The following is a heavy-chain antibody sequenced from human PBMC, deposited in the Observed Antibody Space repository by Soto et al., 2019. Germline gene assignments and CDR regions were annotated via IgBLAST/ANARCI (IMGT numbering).Heavy chain of an antibody. CDR1: GYTFTSYY. J-gene: IGHJ4*02. CDR3: ARGNCGGDCYPTIPFDY. D-gene: IGHD2-21*02. Sequence: QVQLVQSGAEVKKPGASVKVSCKASGYTFTSYYMHWVRQAPGQGLEWMGIIKPSGGSTSYAQKFQGRVTMTRDTSTSTVYMELSSLRSEDTAVYYCARGNCGGDCYPTIPFDYWGQGTLVTVSS. V-gene: IGHV1-46*01. CDR2: IKPSGGST.